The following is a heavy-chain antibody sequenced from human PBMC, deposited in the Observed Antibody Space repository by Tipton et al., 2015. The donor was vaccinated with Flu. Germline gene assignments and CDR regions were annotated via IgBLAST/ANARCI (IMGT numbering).Heavy chain of an antibody. Sequence: QVQLVQSGAEVKKPGASVKVSCKASGYIFTGYYMHWVRQAPGQGLEWMGWINPNSGGTNYAQKFQGRVTMTRDTSISTAYMELSRLRSDDTAVYYCARVNDYYDSSGIPGYWGQGTLVTVSS. D-gene: IGHD3-22*01. CDR3: ARVNDYYDSSGIPGY. CDR1: GYIFTGYY. CDR2: INPNSGGT. V-gene: IGHV1-2*02. J-gene: IGHJ4*02.